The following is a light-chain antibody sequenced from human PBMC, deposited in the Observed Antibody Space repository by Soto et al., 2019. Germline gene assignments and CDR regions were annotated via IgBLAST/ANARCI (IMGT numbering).Light chain of an antibody. CDR2: YSS. V-gene: IGKV3D-15*01. Sequence: ELMMTQFPDTVSVTPGETVTLSCGASQSVRTNLAWYQQRPGQAPRLLIHYSSTRATDVPARFSGSGSGTNFTLAISSLQSEDFAVYFCQQYAYWPETFGQGTKVDIK. CDR3: QQYAYWPET. CDR1: QSVRTN. J-gene: IGKJ1*01.